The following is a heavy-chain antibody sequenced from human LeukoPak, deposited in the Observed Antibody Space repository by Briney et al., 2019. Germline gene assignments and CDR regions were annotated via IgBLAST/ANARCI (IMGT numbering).Heavy chain of an antibody. CDR1: GFTFSNAW. V-gene: IGHV3-49*04. J-gene: IGHJ4*02. D-gene: IGHD1-26*01. CDR3: TRDPPTRY. Sequence: GGSLRLSCAASGFTFSNAWMSWVRQAPGKGLEWVGFIRNKADGGTPEYAASVKGRFTISRDDSKNIAYLQMNSLKTDDTAVYYCTRDPPTRYWGQGTLVSVSS. CDR2: IRNKADGGTP.